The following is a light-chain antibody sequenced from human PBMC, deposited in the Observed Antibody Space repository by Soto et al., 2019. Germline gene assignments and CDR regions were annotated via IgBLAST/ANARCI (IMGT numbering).Light chain of an antibody. Sequence: EIVMTQSPATLSVSPGERATLSCRASQSVSSSYLAWYQQKPGQAPRLLIYGASSRATGIPDRFSGSGSGTDFTLTISSLQPEDFATYYCQQVESYPSTFGGGTKVDIK. CDR2: GAS. V-gene: IGKV3D-7*01. J-gene: IGKJ4*01. CDR1: QSVSSSY. CDR3: QQVESYPST.